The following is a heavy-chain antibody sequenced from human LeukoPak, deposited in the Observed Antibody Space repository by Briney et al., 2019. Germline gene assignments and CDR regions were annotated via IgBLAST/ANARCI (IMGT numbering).Heavy chain of an antibody. CDR2: MNPNSGNT. V-gene: IGHV1-8*03. Sequence: GASVKVSCKASEYTFTSYDIKWVRQATGQGLEWMGWMNPNSGNTGYAQKFQGRVTITRNTSISTAYMELSSLRSEDTAVYYCARDDGGAAAEGYYYGMDDWGQGTTVTVSS. J-gene: IGHJ6*02. CDR1: EYTFTSYD. D-gene: IGHD6-13*01. CDR3: ARDDGGAAAEGYYYGMDD.